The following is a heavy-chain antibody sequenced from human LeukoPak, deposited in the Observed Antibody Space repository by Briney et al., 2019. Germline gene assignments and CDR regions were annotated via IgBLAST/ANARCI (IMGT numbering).Heavy chain of an antibody. Sequence: SETLSLTCTVSGGSISSSSYYWGWIRQPPGKGLEWIGSIYYSGSTYYNPSLKSRVTISVDTSKNQFSLKLSSVTAADTAVYYCARQTVLGQWLAPFDYWGQGTLVTVSS. J-gene: IGHJ4*02. CDR1: GGSISSSSYY. CDR3: ARQTVLGQWLAPFDY. CDR2: IYYSGST. V-gene: IGHV4-39*01. D-gene: IGHD6-19*01.